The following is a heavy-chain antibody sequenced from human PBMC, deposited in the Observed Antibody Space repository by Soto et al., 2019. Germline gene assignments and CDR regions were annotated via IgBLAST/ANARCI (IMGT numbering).Heavy chain of an antibody. V-gene: IGHV3-30*18. CDR2: ISYDGSST. CDR1: RFSFRAHG. J-gene: IGHJ4*02. Sequence: QVQLVESGGGVVKPGRSLRLSCAASRFSFRAHGMHWVRQAPGKGLEWVAVISYDGSSTYYADSVKGRFTISRDNSNNALYLQMSNLRPEDTAVYFCAKDHRNGGSRVDYWGQGTLVTVSS. CDR3: AKDHRNGGSRVDY. D-gene: IGHD2-15*01.